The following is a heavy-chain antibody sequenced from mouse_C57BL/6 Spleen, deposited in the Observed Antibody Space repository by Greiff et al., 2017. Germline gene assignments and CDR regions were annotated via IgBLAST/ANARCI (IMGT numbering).Heavy chain of an antibody. J-gene: IGHJ3*01. Sequence: VHLVESGPGLVAPSQSLSITCTVLGFSLTSYGVDWVSQPPGKGLEWLGVLLGGGSTNYNSALMSRLSISKDNSKGQVFLKMNSLQTDDTAMYYCAKLSYYDSAWFAYWGQGTLVTVSA. V-gene: IGHV2-9*01. CDR3: AKLSYYDSAWFAY. CDR2: LLGGGST. CDR1: GFSLTSYG. D-gene: IGHD2-4*01.